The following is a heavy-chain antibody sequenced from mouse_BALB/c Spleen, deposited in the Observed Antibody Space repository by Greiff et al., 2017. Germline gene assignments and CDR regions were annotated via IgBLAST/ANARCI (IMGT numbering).Heavy chain of an antibody. CDR3: AREEYYGSSSFAY. CDR1: GFTFSDYY. Sequence: EVKLVESGGGLVKPGGSLKLSCAASGFTFSDYYMYWVRQTPEKRLEWVATISDGGSYTYYPDSVKGRFTISRDNAKNNLYLQMSSLKSEDTAMYYCAREEYYGSSSFAYWGQGTLVTVSA. J-gene: IGHJ3*01. CDR2: ISDGGSYT. D-gene: IGHD1-1*01. V-gene: IGHV5-4*02.